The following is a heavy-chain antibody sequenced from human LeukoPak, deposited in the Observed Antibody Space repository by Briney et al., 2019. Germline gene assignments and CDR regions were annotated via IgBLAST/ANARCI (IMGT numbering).Heavy chain of an antibody. V-gene: IGHV3-23*01. CDR1: GFTFSSFA. Sequence: GGSLRLSCAASGFTFSSFAMSWVRHAPGKGLEWVSDLSGSGGSTYYADSVKGRFTISRDNSKNTLYLQMNSLRAEDTAVYYCAKSPRVYCSSTSCPHWFDPWGQGTLVTVSS. CDR3: AKSPRVYCSSTSCPHWFDP. J-gene: IGHJ5*02. CDR2: LSGSGGST. D-gene: IGHD2-2*01.